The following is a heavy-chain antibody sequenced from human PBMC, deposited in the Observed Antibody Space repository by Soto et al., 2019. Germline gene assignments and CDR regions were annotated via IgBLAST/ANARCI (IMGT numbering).Heavy chain of an antibody. CDR2: IYCDDDK. J-gene: IGHJ1*01. CDR3: AHRRVVGDGYLPAAEYFQH. V-gene: IGHV2-5*02. D-gene: IGHD2-2*01. Sequence: QITLKESGPTLVKPTQTLTLTCTFSGFSLSTSGVGVGWIRQPPGKALEWLALIYCDDDKRYSPSLKSRLTITKDNSKNHALLTMTNMDPVDTATYYCAHRRVVGDGYLPAAEYFQHWGQGTLVTVSS. CDR1: GFSLSTSGVG.